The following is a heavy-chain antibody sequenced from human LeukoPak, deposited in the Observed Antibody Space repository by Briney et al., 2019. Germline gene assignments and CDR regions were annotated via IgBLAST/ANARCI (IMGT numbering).Heavy chain of an antibody. D-gene: IGHD6-13*01. CDR3: ARHLRSIAAAGRALGY. CDR1: GYSFTSYW. CDR2: IYPGDSDT. Sequence: GESLKISCKGSGYSFTSYWIGWVRQMPGKGLEWMGIIYPGDSDTRYSPSFQGQVTISADKSISTAYLQWSSLKASDTAMYYCARHLRSIAAAGRALGYWGQGTLVTVSS. V-gene: IGHV5-51*01. J-gene: IGHJ4*02.